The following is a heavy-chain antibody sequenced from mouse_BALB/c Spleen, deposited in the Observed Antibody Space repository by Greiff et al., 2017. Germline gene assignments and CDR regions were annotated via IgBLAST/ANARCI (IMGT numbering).Heavy chain of an antibody. V-gene: IGHV1-63*02. CDR2: IYPGGGYT. D-gene: IGHD1-1*01. CDR1: GYTFTNYW. CDR3: ARITTVGYSLDH. Sequence: QVQLKESGAELVRPGTSVKISCKASGYTFTNYWLGWVKQRPGHGLEWIGDIYPGGGYTNYNEKFKGKATLTADTSSSTAYMQLSSLTSEDSAVYFCARITTVGYSLDHWGQGTTLTVSS. J-gene: IGHJ2*01.